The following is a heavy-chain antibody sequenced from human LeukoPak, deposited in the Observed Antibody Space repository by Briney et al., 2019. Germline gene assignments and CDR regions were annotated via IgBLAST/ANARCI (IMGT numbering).Heavy chain of an antibody. Sequence: GASVKVSCKAPGYTFTGYYMHWVRQAPGQGLEWMGRINPNSGGTNYAQKFQGRVTMTRDTSISTAYMELSRLRSDDTAVYYCATHSSGWYGGSYWGQGTLVTVSS. V-gene: IGHV1-2*06. CDR2: INPNSGGT. CDR1: GYTFTGYY. D-gene: IGHD6-19*01. CDR3: ATHSSGWYGGSY. J-gene: IGHJ4*02.